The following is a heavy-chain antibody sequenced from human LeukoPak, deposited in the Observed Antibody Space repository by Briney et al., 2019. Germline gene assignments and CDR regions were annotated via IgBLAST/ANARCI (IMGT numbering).Heavy chain of an antibody. CDR1: GYTFTSYD. D-gene: IGHD5-24*01. CDR3: ARGKVRRSGSPCPTWFDP. Sequence: ASVKVSCKASGYTFTSYDINWVRQATGQGLEWMGWMNPNSGNTGYAQKFQGRVTMTRNTSISTAYMELSSLRSEDTAVYYCARGKVRRSGSPCPTWFDPWGQGTLVTVSS. V-gene: IGHV1-8*01. CDR2: MNPNSGNT. J-gene: IGHJ5*02.